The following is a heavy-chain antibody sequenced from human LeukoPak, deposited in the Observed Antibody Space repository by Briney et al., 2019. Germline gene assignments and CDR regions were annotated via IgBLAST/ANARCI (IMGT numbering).Heavy chain of an antibody. CDR1: GYTFTSYG. CDR3: ARDWYYDFWSGYYGDHDHNKFDP. D-gene: IGHD3-3*01. Sequence: GASVKVSCKASGYTFTSYGISWVRQAPGQGLEGMGWISAYNGNTNYAQKLQGRVTMTPDTSTSTAYMELRSLRSDDTAVYYCARDWYYDFWSGYYGDHDHNKFDPWGQGTLVTVSS. V-gene: IGHV1-18*01. J-gene: IGHJ5*02. CDR2: ISAYNGNT.